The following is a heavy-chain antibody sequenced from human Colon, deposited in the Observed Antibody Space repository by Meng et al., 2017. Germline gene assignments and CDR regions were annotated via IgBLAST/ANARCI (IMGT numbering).Heavy chain of an antibody. CDR3: ARRRGGSGRDC. CDR2: IYHSGST. V-gene: IGHV4-39*01. J-gene: IGHJ4*02. Sequence: QPHRQGLGPGPVKPSGTLSLTCPVSGGSISSNGYYWDWVRQPPGKGLEWIGAIYHSGSTSYNPSLQSRVTMFVDTSKNQFSLMLTSVTATDTAVYYCARRRGGSGRDCWGQGTLVTVSS. CDR1: GGSISSNGYY. D-gene: IGHD3-10*01.